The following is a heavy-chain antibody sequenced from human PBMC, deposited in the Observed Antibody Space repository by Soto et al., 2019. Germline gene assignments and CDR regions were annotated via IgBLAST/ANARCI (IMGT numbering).Heavy chain of an antibody. CDR2: ISSSSSTI. Sequence: GGSLRLSCAASGFTFSSYSMNWVRQAPGKGLEWVSYISSSSSTIYYADSVKGRFTISRDNAKNSLYLQMNSLRDEDTAVYYCARDSLYDSSGYRFPGYWGQGTLVTVSS. J-gene: IGHJ4*02. V-gene: IGHV3-48*02. CDR3: ARDSLYDSSGYRFPGY. D-gene: IGHD3-22*01. CDR1: GFTFSSYS.